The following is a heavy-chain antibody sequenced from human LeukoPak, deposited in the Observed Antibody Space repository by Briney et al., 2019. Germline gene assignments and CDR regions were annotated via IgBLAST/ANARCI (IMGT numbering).Heavy chain of an antibody. V-gene: IGHV3-23*01. D-gene: IGHD2-21*01. CDR3: AKDKVLFSNYYFDY. CDR1: GFTFSSYA. Sequence: EGSLRLSCAASGFTFSSYAMNWVRQAPGKGLEWVSVIGGSGGSTYYADSVKGRFTISRDNSKNTLYLQMNSLRAEDAAVYYCAKDKVLFSNYYFDYWGQGTLVTVSS. CDR2: IGGSGGST. J-gene: IGHJ4*02.